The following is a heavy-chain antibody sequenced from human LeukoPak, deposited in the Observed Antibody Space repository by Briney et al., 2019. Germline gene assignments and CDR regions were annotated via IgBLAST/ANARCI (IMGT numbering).Heavy chain of an antibody. Sequence: SETLSLTCAVYGGSFSGYYWSWIRQPPGKGLEWIGEINHSGSTNYNPSLKSRVTISVDTSKNQFSLKLSSVTAADTAVYYCARVSYSSGLKTSTWGRRLNWFDPWGQGTLVTVSS. CDR1: GGSFSGYY. V-gene: IGHV4-34*01. J-gene: IGHJ5*02. CDR3: ARVSYSSGLKTSTWGRRLNWFDP. CDR2: INHSGST. D-gene: IGHD6-19*01.